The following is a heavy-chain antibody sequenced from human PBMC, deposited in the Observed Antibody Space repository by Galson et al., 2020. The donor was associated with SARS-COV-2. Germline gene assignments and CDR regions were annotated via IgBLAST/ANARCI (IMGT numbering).Heavy chain of an antibody. Sequence: GESLKISCAASAFTFSTYGMHWVRQAPGKGLEWVAVISYDGSNKYYTDSVKGRFTISRDISKNTLFLQMNSLRPEDTAVYYCARDACHYYDSSGYGGSVYFDYWGQGTLVTVSS. J-gene: IGHJ4*02. CDR2: ISYDGSNK. CDR3: ARDACHYYDSSGYGGSVYFDY. D-gene: IGHD3-22*01. V-gene: IGHV3-30*03. CDR1: AFTFSTYG.